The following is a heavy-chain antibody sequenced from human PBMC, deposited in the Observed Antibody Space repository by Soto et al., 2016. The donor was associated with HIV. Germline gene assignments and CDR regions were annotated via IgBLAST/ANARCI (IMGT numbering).Heavy chain of an antibody. Sequence: QVQLQESGPGLVKPSQTLSLTCTVSGGSISSGGYYWSWIRQQPGKGLEWIGNIYYSGSTYDNPSLKSRLTISIDTSKNQFFLKLNSVTAADTAVYYCARDKGDPYDSSGSTRYGMDVWGQGTPVTVSS. J-gene: IGHJ6*02. CDR2: IYYSGST. CDR1: GGSISSGGYY. V-gene: IGHV4-31*02. D-gene: IGHD3-22*01. CDR3: ARDKGDPYDSSGSTRYGMDV.